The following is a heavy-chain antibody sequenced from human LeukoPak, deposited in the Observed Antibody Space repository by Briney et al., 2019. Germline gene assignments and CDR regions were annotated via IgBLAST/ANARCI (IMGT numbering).Heavy chain of an antibody. CDR3: ARADPKNRYSSSWYVGFGY. D-gene: IGHD6-13*01. Sequence: ASVKVSCKASGYTFTSYGISWVRQAPGQGLEWMGWINTNTGNPTYAQGFTGRFVFSLDTSVSTAYLQISSLKAEDTAVYYCARADPKNRYSSSWYVGFGYWGQGTLVTVSS. CDR2: INTNTGNP. V-gene: IGHV7-4-1*02. J-gene: IGHJ4*02. CDR1: GYTFTSYG.